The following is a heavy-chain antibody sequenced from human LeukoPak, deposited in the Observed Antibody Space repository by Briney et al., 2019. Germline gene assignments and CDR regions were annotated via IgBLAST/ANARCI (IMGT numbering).Heavy chain of an antibody. CDR3: ARGVVYSSGWYSFDY. Sequence: GGSLRLSCAASGFTFSGYWMHWVRQPPGKGLVWVSRITGDGSSTTYADSVKGRFTISRDNAKNTLYLQMNSLRAEDTAVYYCARGVVYSSGWYSFDYWGQGTLVTVSS. D-gene: IGHD6-19*01. V-gene: IGHV3-74*01. CDR1: GFTFSGYW. J-gene: IGHJ4*02. CDR2: ITGDGSST.